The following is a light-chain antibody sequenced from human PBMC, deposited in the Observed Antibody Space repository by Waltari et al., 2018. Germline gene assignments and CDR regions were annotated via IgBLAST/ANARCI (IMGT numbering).Light chain of an antibody. Sequence: SSELTQGPAVSVALGQTGRITCQGDSLTTYYGHWYPQRPGKAPFLVFYGNHKRPSGIPDRFAGSSSGNSASLTITGAQAEDESDYYCSSRDISGNHPVVFGGGTKLTVL. CDR2: GNH. CDR1: SLTTYY. CDR3: SSRDISGNHPVV. J-gene: IGLJ2*01. V-gene: IGLV3-19*01.